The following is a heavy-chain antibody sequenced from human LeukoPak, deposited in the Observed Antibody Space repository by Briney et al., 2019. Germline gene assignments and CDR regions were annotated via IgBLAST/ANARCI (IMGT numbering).Heavy chain of an antibody. CDR1: GFNFSDYG. CDR2: IWYDGSKK. Sequence: GGSLRLSCAASGFNFSDYGMHWVRQAPGKGLEWVAVIWYDGSKKYYADSVKGRFAISRDNPKNTLYLQMNSLRAEDTAIYYCARVEGYCSGGSCYGMDVWGQGTTVTVSS. V-gene: IGHV3-33*01. J-gene: IGHJ6*02. D-gene: IGHD2-15*01. CDR3: ARVEGYCSGGSCYGMDV.